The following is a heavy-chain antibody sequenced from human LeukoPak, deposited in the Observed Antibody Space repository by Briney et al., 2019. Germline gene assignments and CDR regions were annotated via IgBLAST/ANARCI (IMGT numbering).Heavy chain of an antibody. CDR2: INHSGST. CDR1: GASVSSASY. D-gene: IGHD6-19*01. Sequence: PSETLSLTCTVSGASVSSASYWSWIRQPPGKGLEWIGEINHSGSTNYNPSLKSRVTISVDTSKNQFSLKLSPVTAADTAVYYCARGLAIAVAEANLDYWGQGTLVTVSS. CDR3: ARGLAIAVAEANLDY. V-gene: IGHV4-34*01. J-gene: IGHJ4*02.